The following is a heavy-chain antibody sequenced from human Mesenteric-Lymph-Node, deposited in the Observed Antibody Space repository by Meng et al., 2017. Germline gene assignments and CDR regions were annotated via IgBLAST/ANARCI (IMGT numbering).Heavy chain of an antibody. CDR2: IYNSGST. J-gene: IGHJ4*02. V-gene: IGHV4-59*01. CDR1: GDSISSYY. Sequence: SETLSLTCTVSGDSISSYYWSWIRQPPGKGLEWIAYIYNSGSTSYNPSLKSRVTMSVDTSKNQLSLKLSSVTAADTAVYYCARGSYRFDYWGQGTRV. D-gene: IGHD1-26*01. CDR3: ARGSYRFDY.